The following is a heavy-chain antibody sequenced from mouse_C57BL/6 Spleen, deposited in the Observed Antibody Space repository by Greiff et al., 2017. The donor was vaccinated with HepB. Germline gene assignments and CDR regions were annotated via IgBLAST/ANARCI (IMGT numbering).Heavy chain of an antibody. J-gene: IGHJ1*03. Sequence: VQLQQPGAELVKPGASVKLSCKASGYTFTSYWMHWVKQRPGQGLEWIGMIHPNSGSTNYNEKFKSKATLTVDKSSSTAYMQISSLTSEDSAVYYCARRTGPYWYFDVWGTGTTVTVSS. CDR3: ARRTGPYWYFDV. V-gene: IGHV1-64*01. CDR1: GYTFTSYW. CDR2: IHPNSGST. D-gene: IGHD4-1*01.